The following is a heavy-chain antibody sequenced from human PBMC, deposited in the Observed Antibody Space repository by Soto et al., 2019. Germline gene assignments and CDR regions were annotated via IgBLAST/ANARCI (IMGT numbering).Heavy chain of an antibody. CDR3: ARATYYDFWSGAPFDP. J-gene: IGHJ5*02. V-gene: IGHV4-30-4*01. CDR2: IYYSGST. Sequence: SETLSLTCTVSGGSISSGDYYWSWIRQPPGKGLEWIGYIYYSGSTYYNPSLKSRVTISVDTSKNQFSLKLSSVTAADTAVYYCARATYYDFWSGAPFDPWGQGTLVTVS. D-gene: IGHD3-3*01. CDR1: GGSISSGDYY.